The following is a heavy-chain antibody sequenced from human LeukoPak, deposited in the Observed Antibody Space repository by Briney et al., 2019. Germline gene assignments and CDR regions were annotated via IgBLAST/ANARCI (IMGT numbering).Heavy chain of an antibody. V-gene: IGHV3-48*04. D-gene: IGHD4-23*01. CDR3: ARGPMTTVVTLDYFDY. CDR2: ISSSSSTI. Sequence: GGSLRLSCAASGFTFSSYSMNWVRQAPGKGLEWVSYISSSSSTIYYADSVKGRFTISRDNAKNSLYLQMNSLRAEDTAVYYCARGPMTTVVTLDYFDYWGQGTLVTVSS. CDR1: GFTFSSYS. J-gene: IGHJ4*02.